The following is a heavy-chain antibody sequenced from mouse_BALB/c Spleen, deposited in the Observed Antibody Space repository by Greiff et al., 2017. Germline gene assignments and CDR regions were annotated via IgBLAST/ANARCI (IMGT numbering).Heavy chain of an antibody. V-gene: IGHV5-6-5*01. CDR1: GFTFSSYA. D-gene: IGHD2-4*01. CDR2: ISSGGST. Sequence: EVMLVESGGGLVKPGGSLKLSCAASGFTFSSYAMSWVRQTPEKRLEWVASISSGGSTYYPDSVKGRFTISRDNARNILYLQMSSLRSEDTAMYYCARRGYDYDGGFFDYWGQGTTLTVSS. CDR3: ARRGYDYDGGFFDY. J-gene: IGHJ2*01.